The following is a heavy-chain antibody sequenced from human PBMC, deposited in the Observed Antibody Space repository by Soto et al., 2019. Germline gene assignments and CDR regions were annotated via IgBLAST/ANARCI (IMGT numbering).Heavy chain of an antibody. V-gene: IGHV3-21*01. CDR3: ERNESSNGYGMDV. Sequence: EVQLVESGGGLVKPGGSLRLSCAASGFTFSSYSMNWVRQAPGKGLEWVSSISSSSFSINYADSVKGRFSISRDNAQNSLHLQMNNLRAEDTAVYDCERNESSNGYGMDVWGQGTTVNVSS. CDR2: ISSSSFSI. J-gene: IGHJ6*02. D-gene: IGHD6-6*01. CDR1: GFTFSSYS.